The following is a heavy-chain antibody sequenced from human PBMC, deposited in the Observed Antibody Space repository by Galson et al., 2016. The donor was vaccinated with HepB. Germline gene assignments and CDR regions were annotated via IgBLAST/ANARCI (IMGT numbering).Heavy chain of an antibody. CDR2: ISYDGSNK. CDR1: GFTFSSYG. J-gene: IGHJ4*02. CDR3: AKDLDIVVVPSAIDY. Sequence: SLRLSCAASGFTFSSYGMHWVRQAPGKGLEWVAVISYDGSNKYYADSVKGRFTISSDNSKNTLYLQMNSLRVEDTAVYYCAKDLDIVVVPSAIDYWGQGTLVTVSS. D-gene: IGHD2-2*01. V-gene: IGHV3-30*18.